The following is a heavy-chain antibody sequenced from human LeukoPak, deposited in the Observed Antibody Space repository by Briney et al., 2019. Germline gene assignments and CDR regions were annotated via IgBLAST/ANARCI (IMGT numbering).Heavy chain of an antibody. CDR2: TYYRSKWFS. V-gene: IGHV6-1*01. CDR1: GDSVSSNSAA. D-gene: IGHD6-13*01. Sequence: SQTLSLTCAISGDSVSSNSAAWNWITQSPPRGLEWLGKTYYRSKWFSDYALSVKSRIMINPDTSKNQFSLHLNSVIPEDTAIYYCARDVDGAAARNFDSWGQGILVTVSS. CDR3: ARDVDGAAARNFDS. J-gene: IGHJ4*02.